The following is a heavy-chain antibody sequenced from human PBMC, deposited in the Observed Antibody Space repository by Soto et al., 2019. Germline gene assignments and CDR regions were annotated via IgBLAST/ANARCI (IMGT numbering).Heavy chain of an antibody. V-gene: IGHV1-18*01. D-gene: IGHD6-13*01. CDR2: ISAYNGNT. J-gene: IGHJ5*02. CDR1: GYTFTSYG. Sequence: ASVKVSCKASGYTFTSYGISWVRQAPGQGLEWMGWISAYNGNTNYAQKLQDRVTMTTDTSTSTAYMELRSLRSDDTAVYYCARARVGYSSSWINWFDPWGQGTLVTVSS. CDR3: ARARVGYSSSWINWFDP.